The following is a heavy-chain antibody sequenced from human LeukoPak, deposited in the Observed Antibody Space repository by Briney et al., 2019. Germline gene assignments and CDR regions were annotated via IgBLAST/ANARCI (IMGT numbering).Heavy chain of an antibody. Sequence: GASVKVSCKASGYTFTSYGISWVRQAPGQGLEWMGWISAYNGNTNYAQKLQGRVTMTTDTSTSTAYMELRSLRSDDTAVYYCGRDPSSSWYALRTGAYYSYYMDVWGKGTTVTVSS. CDR2: ISAYNGNT. CDR3: GRDPSSSWYALRTGAYYSYYMDV. V-gene: IGHV1-18*01. J-gene: IGHJ6*03. D-gene: IGHD6-13*01. CDR1: GYTFTSYG.